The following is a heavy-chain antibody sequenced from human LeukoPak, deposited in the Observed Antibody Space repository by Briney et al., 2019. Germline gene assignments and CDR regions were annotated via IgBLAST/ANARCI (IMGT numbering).Heavy chain of an antibody. CDR1: GGTFNSYP. D-gene: IGHD1/OR15-1a*01. V-gene: IGHV1-69*01. J-gene: IGHJ6*03. CDR2: IIPIFGAA. CDR3: ARVPLAQTRPFYFYYMDV. Sequence: SVKVSCKTSGGTFNSYPINWVRRAPGQGLEWMGGIIPIFGAANYAHNFQGRVTITADESTTTAFMELHSLRFEDSAVYFCARVPLAQTRPFYFYYMDVWGQGTTVIVSS.